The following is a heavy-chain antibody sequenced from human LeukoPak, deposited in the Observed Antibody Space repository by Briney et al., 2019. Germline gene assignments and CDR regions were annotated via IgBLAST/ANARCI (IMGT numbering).Heavy chain of an antibody. D-gene: IGHD6-19*01. Sequence: PGGSLRLSCAASGFTFSSYAMSWVRQAPGKGLEWVSAISGSGGSTYYADSVKGWFTISRDNSKNTLYLQMNSLRAEDTAVYYCAKDLRGRIAVAATDYWGQGTLVTVSS. CDR1: GFTFSSYA. V-gene: IGHV3-23*01. CDR3: AKDLRGRIAVAATDY. J-gene: IGHJ4*02. CDR2: ISGSGGST.